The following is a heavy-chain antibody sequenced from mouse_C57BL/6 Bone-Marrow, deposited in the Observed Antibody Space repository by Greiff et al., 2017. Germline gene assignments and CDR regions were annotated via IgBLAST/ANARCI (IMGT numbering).Heavy chain of an antibody. CDR3: ARPYGAWFAY. CDR1: GYTFTSYW. J-gene: IGHJ3*01. D-gene: IGHD1-1*01. CDR2: LHPNRGST. Sequence: QVQLQQPGAELVKPGASVKLSCKASGYTFTSYWMHWVKQRPGQGLEWIGMLHPNRGSTNYNEKFKSKATLTVDKSSSTAYMQLSSLTSEDSAVYYCARPYGAWFAYWGQGTLVTVSA. V-gene: IGHV1-64*01.